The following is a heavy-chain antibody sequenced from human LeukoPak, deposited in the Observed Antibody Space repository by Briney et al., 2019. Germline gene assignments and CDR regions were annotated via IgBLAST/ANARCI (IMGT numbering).Heavy chain of an antibody. CDR3: WVPATAGEADY. V-gene: IGHV3-74*01. CDR2: INSDGSIT. Sequence: GGSLRLSCAASGFDFSGYWMHWVRQAPGKGLVWISRINSDGSITNYADSVNGRSTISRDNAKNTLYLQMDSLRAEDTAVYYCWVPATAGEADYWGQGTLVTVSS. D-gene: IGHD3-16*01. CDR1: GFDFSGYW. J-gene: IGHJ4*02.